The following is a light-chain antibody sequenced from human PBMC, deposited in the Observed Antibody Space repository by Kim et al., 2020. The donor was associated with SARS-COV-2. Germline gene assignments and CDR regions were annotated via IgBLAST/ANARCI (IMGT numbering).Light chain of an antibody. CDR1: NIGNKN. CDR2: RDT. Sequence: CGGNNIGNKNVHWYQQKPGQAPILVIYRDTNRPSGIPERFSGSNSGNTATLTISRAQAGDESDYYCQVWDSSIGVFGGGTQLTVL. V-gene: IGLV3-9*01. J-gene: IGLJ2*01. CDR3: QVWDSSIGV.